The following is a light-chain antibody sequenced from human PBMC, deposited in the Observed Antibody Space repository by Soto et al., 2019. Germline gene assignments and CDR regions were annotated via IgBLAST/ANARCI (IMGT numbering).Light chain of an antibody. Sequence: PGERATLSCRASQSLSHSLAWYQQKPGQAPRVLIYDTSTRATGIPARFSGSGSGTDFTLTISSLEPEDSAVYYCHQRSNWWTFGQGTRVEIK. CDR3: HQRSNWWT. CDR1: QSLSHS. V-gene: IGKV3-11*01. CDR2: DTS. J-gene: IGKJ1*01.